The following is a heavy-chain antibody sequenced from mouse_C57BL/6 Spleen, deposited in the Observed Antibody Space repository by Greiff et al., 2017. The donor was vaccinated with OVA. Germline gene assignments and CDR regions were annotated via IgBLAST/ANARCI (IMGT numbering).Heavy chain of an antibody. CDR2: TYWDDDK. V-gene: IGHV8-12*01. CDR1: GFSLSTSGMG. CDR3: ARRADYGSSLWYCDV. J-gene: IGHJ1*03. D-gene: IGHD1-1*01. Sequence: QVTLKESGPGILQSSQTLSLTCSFSGFSLSTSGMGVRWIRQPSGKGLVWLAHTYWDDDKRYNPSLKSRLTISKESAINQVFLKITSVDTADTSTYCCARRADYGSSLWYCDVWGTGTTVTVSS.